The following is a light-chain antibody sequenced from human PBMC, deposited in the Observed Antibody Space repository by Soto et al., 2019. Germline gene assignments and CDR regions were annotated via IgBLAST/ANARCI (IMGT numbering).Light chain of an antibody. Sequence: QSALTQPRSVSGSPGQSVTISCTGTSSDVGGYNYVSWYQQHPGKAPKLMISDVRKRPSGVPDRFSGSKSGNTASLTISGLQAEDEADYCCCSYAGSFLKVFGTGTKLTVL. CDR3: CSYAGSFLKV. CDR2: DVR. V-gene: IGLV2-11*01. CDR1: SSDVGGYNY. J-gene: IGLJ1*01.